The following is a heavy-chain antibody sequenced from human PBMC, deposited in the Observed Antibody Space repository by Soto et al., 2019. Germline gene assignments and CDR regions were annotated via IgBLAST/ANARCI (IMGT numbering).Heavy chain of an antibody. D-gene: IGHD3-22*01. CDR3: AKDTYYHDSTGYYVFDY. V-gene: IGHV3-23*01. J-gene: IGHJ4*02. CDR1: GFTFTIYA. Sequence: GGSLRLSCVASGFTFTIYAMTWVRQAPGKGLEWVSAISGSGDIAYYADSVRGRFTISRDNSKNTLYLQMNSLRAEDTAMYYCAKDTYYHDSTGYYVFDYWGQGTLVTVSS. CDR2: ISGSGDIA.